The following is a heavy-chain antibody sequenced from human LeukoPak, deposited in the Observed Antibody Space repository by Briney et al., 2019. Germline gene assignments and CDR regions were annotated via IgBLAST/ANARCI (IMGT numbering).Heavy chain of an antibody. D-gene: IGHD3-9*01. CDR3: AKVPYYDILTGGPYYFDY. CDR2: ISYDGSNK. CDR1: GFTFSDYG. Sequence: PGMSLRLSCAASGFTFSDYGMHWVRQAPGKGLEWVAVISYDGSNKYYADSVKGRFTISRDNSKNTLFLQMNSLRAEDTAVYYCAKVPYYDILTGGPYYFDYWGQGTLVTVSS. J-gene: IGHJ4*02. V-gene: IGHV3-30*18.